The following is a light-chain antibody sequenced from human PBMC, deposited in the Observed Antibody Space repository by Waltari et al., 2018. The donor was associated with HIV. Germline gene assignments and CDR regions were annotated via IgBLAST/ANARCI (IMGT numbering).Light chain of an antibody. J-gene: IGLJ2*01. Sequence: SYELTQPLSVSVSPGQTASITCSGDKLGDKYISWYQQKPGQSPVLVIYQHNKRPSGIPGRFSGSSSGNTATLTISGTQAMDEADYYCQAWDGSTAIFGGRTKLTVL. V-gene: IGLV3-1*01. CDR2: QHN. CDR3: QAWDGSTAI. CDR1: KLGDKY.